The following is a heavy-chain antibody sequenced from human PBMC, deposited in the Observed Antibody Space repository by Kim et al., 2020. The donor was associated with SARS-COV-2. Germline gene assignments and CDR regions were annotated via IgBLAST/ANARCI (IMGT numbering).Heavy chain of an antibody. CDR3: AKLDNWHDVRAFHI. Sequence: GGSLRLSCAASGFTFSIYAMGWVRQTPGKGLEWVSIISGNSVSTHYADSVKGRFTISRDNSKNTLYLQMNILTAEDTALYYCAKLDNWHDVRAFHIWC. J-gene: IGHJ3*02. CDR1: GFTFSIYA. V-gene: IGHV3-23*01. CDR2: ISGNSVST. D-gene: IGHD1-20*01.